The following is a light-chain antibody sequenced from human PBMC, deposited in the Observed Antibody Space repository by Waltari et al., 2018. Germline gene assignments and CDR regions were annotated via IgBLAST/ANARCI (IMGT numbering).Light chain of an antibody. Sequence: SYDLTQPPSVSVSPGQTATFTCSGDKLGDKFASWYQQRPGQSPLLVIYQDTKRPSGISDRCSGSNSGNTATLTISGTQPLDEADYYCQAWDSITVVFGGGTKLTVL. V-gene: IGLV3-1*01. J-gene: IGLJ2*01. CDR2: QDT. CDR1: KLGDKF. CDR3: QAWDSITVV.